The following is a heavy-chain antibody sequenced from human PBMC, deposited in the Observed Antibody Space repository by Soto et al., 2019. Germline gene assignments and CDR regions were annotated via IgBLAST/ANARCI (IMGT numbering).Heavy chain of an antibody. CDR1: GASISIGGYF. J-gene: IGHJ6*02. Sequence: QVQLQESGPGLVKPSQTLSLTCTVSGASISIGGYFWSWSRQHPGKGLEWIGHIYYNGSTYYNPSLKSRLTISVDTSKNEFSLRLTSVTAADTAVYFCATDEYFGSEIDFYYYAMDVWGQGTTVTVSS. CDR3: ATDEYFGSEIDFYYYAMDV. CDR2: IYYNGST. D-gene: IGHD3-10*01. V-gene: IGHV4-31*03.